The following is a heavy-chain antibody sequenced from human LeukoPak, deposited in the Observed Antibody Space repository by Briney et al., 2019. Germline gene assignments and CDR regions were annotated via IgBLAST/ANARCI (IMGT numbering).Heavy chain of an antibody. D-gene: IGHD5-24*01. CDR2: VYHSGST. J-gene: IGHJ4*02. CDR1: GYSISSGFY. V-gene: IGHV4-38-2*02. Sequence: PSETLSLTCTVSGYSISSGFYWGWIRQPPGKGLEWIGNVYHSGSTNYNPSLKSRVTISVDTSKNQFSLKLSSVTAADTAVYYCARNRRWLQFWYFDYWGQGTLVTVSS. CDR3: ARNRRWLQFWYFDY.